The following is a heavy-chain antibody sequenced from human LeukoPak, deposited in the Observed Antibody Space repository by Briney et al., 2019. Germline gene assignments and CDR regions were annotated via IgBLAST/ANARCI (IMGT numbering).Heavy chain of an antibody. V-gene: IGHV3-23*01. Sequence: GGSLRLSCVSSEFSFSNYAMSWVRQAPGKGLEWVSSISGSGGSTHYADSVKGRFTISRDNAKNSLYLQMNSLRAEDTAVYYCARDAGYCSGGSCYSTYFDYWGQGTLVTVSS. CDR3: ARDAGYCSGGSCYSTYFDY. D-gene: IGHD2-15*01. J-gene: IGHJ4*02. CDR1: EFSFSNYA. CDR2: ISGSGGST.